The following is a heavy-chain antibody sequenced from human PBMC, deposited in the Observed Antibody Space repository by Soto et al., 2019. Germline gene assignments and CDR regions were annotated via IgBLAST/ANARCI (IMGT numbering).Heavy chain of an antibody. Sequence: QVQLVQSGAEVKKPGSSVQVSCKASGGAFSDYAFSWVRQAPGQGLECLGGIMPIFRAPDYAQKFQGRVTITADEFTRTAYMEMNSLRSEDTAVYYCASWLKGPDIGNCYYGMDVWGQGTTVTVS. D-gene: IGHD2-15*01. CDR2: IMPIFRAP. J-gene: IGHJ6*02. V-gene: IGHV1-69*12. CDR3: ASWLKGPDIGNCYYGMDV. CDR1: GGAFSDYA.